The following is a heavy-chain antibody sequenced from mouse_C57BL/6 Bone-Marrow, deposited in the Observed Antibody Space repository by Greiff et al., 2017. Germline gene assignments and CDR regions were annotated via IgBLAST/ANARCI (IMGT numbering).Heavy chain of an antibody. Sequence: EVMLVESGGDLVKPGGSLKLSCAASGFTFSSYGMSWVRQTPDKRLEWVATISSGGSYTYYPDSVKGRFTISRDTAKNSLYLQMSSLKSEDTAMYYCARHRSMDYWGQGTSVTVSS. J-gene: IGHJ4*01. CDR2: ISSGGSYT. CDR3: ARHRSMDY. CDR1: GFTFSSYG. V-gene: IGHV5-6*02.